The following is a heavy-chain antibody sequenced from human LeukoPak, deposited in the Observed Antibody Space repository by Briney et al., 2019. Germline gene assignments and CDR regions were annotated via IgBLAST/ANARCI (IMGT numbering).Heavy chain of an antibody. CDR2: IIPIFGTA. D-gene: IGHD1-26*01. V-gene: IGHV1-69*05. Sequence: GASVKVSCKASGGTFTSNAISWVRQAPGQGLEWMGGIIPIFGTANYAQKFQGRVTITTDESTSTAYMELSSLRSEDTAVYYCARDAGATPNWFDPWGQGTLVTVSS. CDR3: ARDAGATPNWFDP. CDR1: GGTFTSNA. J-gene: IGHJ5*02.